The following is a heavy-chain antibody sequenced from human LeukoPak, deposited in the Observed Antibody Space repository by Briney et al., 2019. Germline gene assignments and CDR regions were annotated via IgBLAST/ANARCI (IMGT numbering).Heavy chain of an antibody. Sequence: GGSLRLSCAASGFTFSRYWMHWVRQAPGKGLVWVSLINSDGSSTNYADSVKGRFTISRDNAKNTVYLQMNSLRAEDTAVYYCARTNSGGFDHWGQGTLVTVSS. CDR1: GFTFSRYW. D-gene: IGHD2-21*01. J-gene: IGHJ5*02. V-gene: IGHV3-74*01. CDR3: ARTNSGGFDH. CDR2: INSDGSST.